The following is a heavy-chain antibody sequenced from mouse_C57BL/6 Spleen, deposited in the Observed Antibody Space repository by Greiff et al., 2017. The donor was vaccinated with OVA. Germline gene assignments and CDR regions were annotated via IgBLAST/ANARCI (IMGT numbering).Heavy chain of an antibody. V-gene: IGHV14-1*01. J-gene: IGHJ4*01. CDR3: TAVDRGYAMDY. CDR2: IDPEDGDT. CDR1: GFNIKDYY. Sequence: EVQLVESGAELVRPGASVKLSCTASGFNIKDYYMHWVKQRPEQGLEWIGRIDPEDGDTEYAPKFQGKATMTADTSSTTAYMQLSSLTSEDTAVYYCTAVDRGYAMDYWGQGTSVTVSS.